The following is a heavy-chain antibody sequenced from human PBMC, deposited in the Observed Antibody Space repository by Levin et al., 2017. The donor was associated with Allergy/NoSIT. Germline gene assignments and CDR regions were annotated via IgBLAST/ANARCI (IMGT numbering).Heavy chain of an antibody. J-gene: IGHJ4*02. CDR2: IINSGVGT. V-gene: IGHV3-23*01. CDR3: AKDAIRGSDQPYYFDY. CDR1: GFTFNNYA. Sequence: GGSLRLSFAASGFTFNNYAMSWVRQAPGKGLEWVSVIINSGVGTYYADSVKGRFTISRDNSKNTMYLQMNSLRAEDTAVYFCAKDAIRGSDQPYYFDYWGQGTLVTASS. D-gene: IGHD6-19*01.